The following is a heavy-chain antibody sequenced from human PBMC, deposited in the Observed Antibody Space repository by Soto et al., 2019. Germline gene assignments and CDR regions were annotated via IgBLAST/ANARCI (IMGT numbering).Heavy chain of an antibody. D-gene: IGHD6-19*01. Sequence: ASVKVSCKVSGYTLTELSMRWVRQAPGKGLEWMGGFDPEDGETIYAQKFQGRVTMTEDTSTDTAYMELSSLRSEDSAVYYCARAVAVPADFDYWGQGTLVTVSS. CDR3: ARAVAVPADFDY. V-gene: IGHV1-24*01. CDR1: GYTLTELS. CDR2: FDPEDGET. J-gene: IGHJ4*02.